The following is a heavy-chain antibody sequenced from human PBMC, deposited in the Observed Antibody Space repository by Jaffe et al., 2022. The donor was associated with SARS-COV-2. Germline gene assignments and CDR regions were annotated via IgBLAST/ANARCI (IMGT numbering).Heavy chain of an antibody. CDR2: INSDGSST. Sequence: EVQLVESGGGLVQPGGSLRLSCAASGFTFSSYWMHWVRQAPGKGLVWVSRINSDGSSTSYADSVKGRFTISRDNAKNTLYLQMNSLRAEDTAVYYCARSSHLEWLLHMPFSYYYGMDVWGQGTTVTVSS. J-gene: IGHJ6*02. V-gene: IGHV3-74*01. CDR1: GFTFSSYW. D-gene: IGHD3-3*01. CDR3: ARSSHLEWLLHMPFSYYYGMDV.